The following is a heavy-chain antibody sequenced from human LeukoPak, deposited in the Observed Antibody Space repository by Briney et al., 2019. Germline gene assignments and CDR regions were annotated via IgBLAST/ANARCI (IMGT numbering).Heavy chain of an antibody. V-gene: IGHV1-69*13. D-gene: IGHD3-22*01. CDR3: ARSRYYYDSSGPTLDY. CDR2: IIPIFGTA. Sequence: SVKVSCKASGYTFNSYAISWVRQAPGQGLEWMGGIIPIFGTANYAQKFQGRVTITADESTSTAYMELSSLRSEDTAVYYCARSRYYYDSSGPTLDYWGQGTLVTVSS. J-gene: IGHJ4*02. CDR1: GYTFNSYA.